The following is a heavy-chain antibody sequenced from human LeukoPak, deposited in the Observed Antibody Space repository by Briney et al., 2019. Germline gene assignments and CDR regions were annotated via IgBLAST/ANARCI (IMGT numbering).Heavy chain of an antibody. CDR1: GGSISSGDYY. J-gene: IGHJ3*02. CDR2: IYYSGST. D-gene: IGHD4-17*01. Sequence: SQTLSLTCTVSGGSISSGDYYWSWIRQPPGKGLEWIGCIYYSGSTYYNPSLKSRVTISVDTSKNQFSLKLSSVTAADTAVYYCAREGTVTTKTPYAFDIWGQGTMVTVSS. CDR3: AREGTVTTKTPYAFDI. V-gene: IGHV4-30-4*01.